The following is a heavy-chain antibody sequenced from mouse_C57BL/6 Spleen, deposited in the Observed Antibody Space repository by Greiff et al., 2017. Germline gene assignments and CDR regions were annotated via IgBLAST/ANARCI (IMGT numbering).Heavy chain of an antibody. J-gene: IGHJ2*01. Sequence: VQLQQSGAELARPGASVKMSCKASGYTFTSYTMHWVKQRPGQGLEWIGYINPSSGYTKYNQKFKDKATLTADKSSSTAYMQLSSLTSEDSAVYYCARGNYGNPYYFDYWGQGTTLTVSS. V-gene: IGHV1-4*01. CDR2: INPSSGYT. CDR1: GYTFTSYT. CDR3: ARGNYGNPYYFDY. D-gene: IGHD2-1*01.